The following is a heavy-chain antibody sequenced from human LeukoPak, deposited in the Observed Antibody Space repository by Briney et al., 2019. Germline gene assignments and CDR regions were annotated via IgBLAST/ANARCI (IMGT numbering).Heavy chain of an antibody. CDR3: ARKLSSSSASVGMDV. Sequence: GSSVSVSFKASGGTFSIYAISWVRQAPGQGLEWMVGIIPIFGTANYAQKYQGRVTITADESTSTAYMELSSLRSEDTAVYYCARKLSSSSASVGMDVWGQGTTVTVSS. CDR1: GGTFSIYA. CDR2: IIPIFGTA. J-gene: IGHJ6*02. D-gene: IGHD6-6*01. V-gene: IGHV1-69*01.